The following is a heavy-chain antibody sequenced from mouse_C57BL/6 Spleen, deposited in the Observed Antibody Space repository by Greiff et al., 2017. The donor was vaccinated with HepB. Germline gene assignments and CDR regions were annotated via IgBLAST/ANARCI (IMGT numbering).Heavy chain of an antibody. D-gene: IGHD1-1*01. CDR1: GYTFISYW. Sequence: QVQLQQPGAELVKAGASVKMSCKASGYTFISYWMHWVKQRLGQGLEWFAETNPTNGRTYYNEKFKSKATLTVDKSSSTAYMLLSGPTFEDSAVYYCARIKKIVATYFDYGGQGTTLTVSS. V-gene: IGHV1S81*02. CDR3: ARIKKIVATYFDY. CDR2: TNPTNGRT. J-gene: IGHJ2*01.